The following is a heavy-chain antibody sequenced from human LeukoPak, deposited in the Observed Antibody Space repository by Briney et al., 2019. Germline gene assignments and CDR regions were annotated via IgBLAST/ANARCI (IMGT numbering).Heavy chain of an antibody. Sequence: PGGSLRLSCAASGFTFDDYSMHWVRQAPGKGLEWVSLISGDGGSTNYADSVKGRFTISRDNSKNSLYLQMDSLRTEDTALYYCVSKVALGYWGQGTLVTVSS. CDR2: ISGDGGST. CDR3: VSKVALGY. D-gene: IGHD7-27*01. J-gene: IGHJ4*02. CDR1: GFTFDDYS. V-gene: IGHV3-43*02.